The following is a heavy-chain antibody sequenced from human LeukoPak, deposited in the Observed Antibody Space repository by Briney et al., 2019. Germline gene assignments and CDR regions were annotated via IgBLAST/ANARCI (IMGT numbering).Heavy chain of an antibody. D-gene: IGHD1-14*01. CDR3: ASLSRTDSSDYYYYYGMDV. CDR1: GGSISSGGYY. CDR2: IYYSGST. Sequence: SETLSLTCTVSGGSISSGGYYWSWIRQHPGKGLEWIGYIYYSGSTYYNPSLKSRVTISVDTSKNQFSLKLSSVTAADTAVYYCASLSRTDSSDYYYYYGMDVWGQGTTVTVSS. J-gene: IGHJ6*02. V-gene: IGHV4-31*03.